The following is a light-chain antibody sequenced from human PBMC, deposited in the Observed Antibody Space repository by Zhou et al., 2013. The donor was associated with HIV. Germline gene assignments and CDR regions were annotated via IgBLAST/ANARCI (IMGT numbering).Light chain of an antibody. CDR1: QTIISY. V-gene: IGKV1-39*01. CDR3: QQSYSIPYT. J-gene: IGKJ2*01. CDR2: AAS. Sequence: DIQMTQSPSAMSASVGERVAITCRASQTIISYLNWYQQKPGKAPKLLIYAASSLQSGVPSRFSGSGSGTDFTLTISSLQPEDFATYFCQQSYSIPYTFGHGTNLEI.